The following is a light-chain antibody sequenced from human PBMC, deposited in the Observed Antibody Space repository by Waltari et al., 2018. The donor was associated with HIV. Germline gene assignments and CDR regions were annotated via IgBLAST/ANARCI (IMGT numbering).Light chain of an antibody. Sequence: SFELTQPPSVSVSPGQTAYITCSGNKLGSMYGSWYQQKPGQSPGLLIFQDVKRPSGIPERFSGSSSGSTATLIISETQPMDEADYYCQAWDSSAAVFGGGTKLTVL. CDR1: KLGSMY. J-gene: IGLJ2*01. V-gene: IGLV3-1*01. CDR2: QDV. CDR3: QAWDSSAAV.